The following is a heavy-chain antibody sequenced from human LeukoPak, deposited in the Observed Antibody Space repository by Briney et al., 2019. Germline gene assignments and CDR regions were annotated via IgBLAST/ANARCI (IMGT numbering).Heavy chain of an antibody. CDR3: ARETPSDWFDP. J-gene: IGHJ5*02. V-gene: IGHV4-59*01. CDR1: GGSISSYY. Sequence: PSETLSLTCTVSGGSISSYYWSWIRQPPGKGLEWIGYIYYSGSTNYNPSLKSRVTISVDTSKNQFSLKLSSVTAADTAVYYCARETPSDWFDPWGQGTLVTVSS. CDR2: IYYSGST.